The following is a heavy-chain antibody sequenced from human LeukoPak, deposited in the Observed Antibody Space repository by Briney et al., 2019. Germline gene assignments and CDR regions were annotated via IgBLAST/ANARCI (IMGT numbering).Heavy chain of an antibody. Sequence: SETLSLTCTVSGGSISSGGCYWSWLRQHPGKGLEWFGYIYYSGSTYYNPSLKSRVTISVDTSKNQFSLKLSSVTAADAAVYYCARGLSGYYYYYMDVWGKGTTVTVSS. CDR2: IYYSGST. CDR3: ARGLSGYYYYYMDV. V-gene: IGHV4-31*03. D-gene: IGHD3-22*01. J-gene: IGHJ6*03. CDR1: GGSISSGGCY.